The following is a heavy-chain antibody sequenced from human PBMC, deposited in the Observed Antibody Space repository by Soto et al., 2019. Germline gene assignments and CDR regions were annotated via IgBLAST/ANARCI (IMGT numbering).Heavy chain of an antibody. Sequence: QVQLVESGGGVVQPGRSLRLSCAASGFIFSSYAMHWVRQAPGKGLEWVALVSYDGTNKYYADSVKGRFTISRDSSKNTLNLQMNSLTTEDTATYYCARGGYCNSTSCYRYGMDVWGQGTTVTVSS. CDR2: VSYDGTNK. V-gene: IGHV3-30-3*01. D-gene: IGHD2-2*03. CDR1: GFIFSSYA. J-gene: IGHJ6*02. CDR3: ARGGYCNSTSCYRYGMDV.